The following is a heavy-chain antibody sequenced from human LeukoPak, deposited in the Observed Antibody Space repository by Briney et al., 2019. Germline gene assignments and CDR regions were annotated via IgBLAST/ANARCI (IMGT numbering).Heavy chain of an antibody. Sequence: GGSLRLSCAASGFTFDDYGMSWVRQAPGKGLEWVSGINWNGGSTGYADFVKGRFTISRDNAKNSLYLQMNSLRAEDTALYHCARRNGYSSGWAFDYWGQGTLVTVSS. V-gene: IGHV3-20*01. D-gene: IGHD6-19*01. CDR2: INWNGGST. CDR1: GFTFDDYG. J-gene: IGHJ4*02. CDR3: ARRNGYSSGWAFDY.